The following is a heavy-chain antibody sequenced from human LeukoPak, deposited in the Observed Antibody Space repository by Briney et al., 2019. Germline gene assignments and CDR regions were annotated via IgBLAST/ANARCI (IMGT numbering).Heavy chain of an antibody. CDR3: ASEGIAVAGFDY. Sequence: GGSLRLSCAASGFTFNSYWMNWVRQAPGKGLEWVANIKQDGSEKYYVDSLKGRFTISRDNAKNSLYLQMNSLRAEDTAVYYCASEGIAVAGFDYSGQGTLVTVSS. D-gene: IGHD6-19*01. J-gene: IGHJ4*02. V-gene: IGHV3-7*01. CDR1: GFTFNSYW. CDR2: IKQDGSEK.